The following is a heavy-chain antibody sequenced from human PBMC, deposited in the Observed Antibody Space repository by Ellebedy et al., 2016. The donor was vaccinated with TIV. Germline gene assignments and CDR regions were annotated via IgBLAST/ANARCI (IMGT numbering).Heavy chain of an antibody. CDR1: GYSFTSYW. Sequence: GESLKISCKGSGYSFTSYWIGWVRQMPGKGLEWMGIIYPGDSDTRYSPSFQGQVTVSVDTSINSAYLQWNSLKASDSAMYYCARLARGGRTTSAAYFDFWGQGTLVTVSS. CDR2: IYPGDSDT. D-gene: IGHD2-2*01. V-gene: IGHV5-51*01. J-gene: IGHJ4*02. CDR3: ARLARGGRTTSAAYFDF.